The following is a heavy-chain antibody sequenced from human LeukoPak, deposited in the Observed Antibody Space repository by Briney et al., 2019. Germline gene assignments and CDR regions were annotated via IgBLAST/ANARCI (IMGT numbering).Heavy chain of an antibody. Sequence: PGGSLRLSCVASGFTFSDHGMHWVRQAPGQGLEWVALIRYEGSKQCYADSVKGRFTISRDNSKNTVFLHINSLRPEDTAVYYCAKDLTPYYFYGSGTFNYWGQGTLVTVSS. CDR1: GFTFSDHG. J-gene: IGHJ4*02. CDR3: AKDLTPYYFYGSGTFNY. V-gene: IGHV3-30*02. CDR2: IRYEGSKQ. D-gene: IGHD3-10*01.